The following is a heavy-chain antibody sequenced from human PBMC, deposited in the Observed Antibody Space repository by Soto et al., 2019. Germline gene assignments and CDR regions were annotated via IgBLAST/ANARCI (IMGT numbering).Heavy chain of an antibody. CDR1: GGSVNSNNW. CDR3: ARETGGNFDY. V-gene: IGHV4-4*02. J-gene: IGHJ4*02. Sequence: SETLSLTCAVSGGSVNSNNWWTWVRQPPGKGLEWIGEIQRGGGTSYNPSLKSRVTMSLDRSKNQFSLRLTSVTAADTAVYYCARETGGNFDYWGQGTLVTVSS. D-gene: IGHD2-15*01. CDR2: IQRGGGT.